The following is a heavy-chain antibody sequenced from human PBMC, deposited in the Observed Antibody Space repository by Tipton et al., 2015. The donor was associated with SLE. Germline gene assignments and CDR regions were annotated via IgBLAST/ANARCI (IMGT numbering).Heavy chain of an antibody. Sequence: TLSLTCAVSGYSISSGHYWGWIRQPPGKGLEWIGSISHSGNTYYNPSLQSRVSMSMDTSKNQVFLRLSSLTAADTAIYYCARHDYDDNGYYMHYFDYWGQGTLVTVSS. J-gene: IGHJ4*02. CDR3: ARHDYDDNGYYMHYFDY. V-gene: IGHV4-38-2*01. D-gene: IGHD3-22*01. CDR1: GYSISSGHY. CDR2: ISHSGNT.